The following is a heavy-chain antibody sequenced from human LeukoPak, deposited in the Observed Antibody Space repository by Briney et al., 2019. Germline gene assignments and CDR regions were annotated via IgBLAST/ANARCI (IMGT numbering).Heavy chain of an antibody. CDR1: SGSISSYY. D-gene: IGHD2-2*01. CDR3: ARQGCSSTSCYSYYYYMDV. J-gene: IGHJ6*03. CDR2: IYYSGST. V-gene: IGHV4-59*08. Sequence: SETLSLTCTVSSGSISSYYWSWIRQPPGKGLEWIGYIYYSGSTNYSPSLKSRVTISVDTSKNQFSLKLSSVTAADTAVYYCARQGCSSTSCYSYYYYMDVWGKGTTVTVSS.